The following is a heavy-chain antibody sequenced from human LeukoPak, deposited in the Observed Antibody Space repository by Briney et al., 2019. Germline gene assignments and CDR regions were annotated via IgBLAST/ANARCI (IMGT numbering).Heavy chain of an antibody. CDR2: ISSSSSYI. J-gene: IGHJ4*02. CDR1: GFTFSGYS. CDR3: ASPYSSSSNY. Sequence: PGGSLKLSCAASGFTFSGYSMNWVRQAPGKGLEWVSSISSSSSYIYYADSVKGRFTISRDNAKNSLYLQMNSLRAEDTAVYYCASPYSSSSNYWGQGTLVTVFS. D-gene: IGHD6-6*01. V-gene: IGHV3-21*01.